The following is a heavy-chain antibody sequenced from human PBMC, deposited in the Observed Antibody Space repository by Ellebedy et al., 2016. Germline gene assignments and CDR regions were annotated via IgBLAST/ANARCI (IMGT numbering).Heavy chain of an antibody. CDR2: ISTYSANT. V-gene: IGHV1-18*01. D-gene: IGHD4-17*01. CDR3: ARDQQGDYDF. CDR1: GYTFTSYG. J-gene: IGHJ4*02. Sequence: ASVKVSCKASGYTFTSYGLSWVRQAPGQGLEWMGWISTYSANTQYAQKFQGRVTMTTDTSTSTAYMELRSLRSDDTAVYYCARDQQGDYDFWGLGTLVTVSS.